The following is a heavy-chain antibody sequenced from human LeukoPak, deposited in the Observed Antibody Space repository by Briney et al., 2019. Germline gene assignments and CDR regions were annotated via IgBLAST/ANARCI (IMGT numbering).Heavy chain of an antibody. V-gene: IGHV3-30-3*01. CDR2: ISYDGSNK. CDR1: GFTFSNYA. CDR3: ARGYIAMATIDF. Sequence: GGSLRLSCAASGFTFSNYAMHWVRLAPGKGLEWVAVISYDGSNKYYADSVKGRFTISRDNSKNTLYLQMNSLRAEDTAVYYCARGYIAMATIDFWGQGTLVTVSS. D-gene: IGHD5-18*01. J-gene: IGHJ4*02.